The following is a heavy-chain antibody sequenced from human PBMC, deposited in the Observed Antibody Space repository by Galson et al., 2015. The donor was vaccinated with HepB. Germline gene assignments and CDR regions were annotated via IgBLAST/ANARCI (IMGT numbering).Heavy chain of an antibody. CDR3: ARIPGVARGGSYSDAFDI. V-gene: IGHV2-70*01. CDR2: IDWDDDK. J-gene: IGHJ3*02. D-gene: IGHD1-26*01. CDR1: GFSLSTSGMC. Sequence: PALVKPTQTLTLTCTFSGFSLSTSGMCVSWIRQPPGKALEWLALIDWDDDKYYSTSLKTRLTISKDTSKNQVVLTMTNMDPVDTATYYCARIPGVARGGSYSDAFDIWGQGTMVTVSS.